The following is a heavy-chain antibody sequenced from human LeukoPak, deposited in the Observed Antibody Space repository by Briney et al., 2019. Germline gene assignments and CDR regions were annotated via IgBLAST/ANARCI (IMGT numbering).Heavy chain of an antibody. D-gene: IGHD2-2*01. J-gene: IGHJ3*02. CDR2: IYTSGST. CDR3: ARGGIVVVPTGAFDI. V-gene: IGHV4-4*07. CDR1: GGSISSYY. Sequence: SETLSLTCTVSGGSISSYYWSWIRQPAGKGLEWIGRIYTSGSTNYNPSLKSRVTISVDTSKNQFSLKLSSVTAADTAVYYCARGGIVVVPTGAFDIWGQGTMVTVSS.